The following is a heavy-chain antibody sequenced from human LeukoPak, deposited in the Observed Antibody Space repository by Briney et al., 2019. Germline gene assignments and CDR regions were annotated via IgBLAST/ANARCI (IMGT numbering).Heavy chain of an antibody. Sequence: PGGSLRLSCAASGFTFSSYAMSWVRQAPGRGLEWVSAISGSGGSTYYADSVKGRFTISRDNSKNTLYLQMNSLRAEDTAVYYCAKAEDYDFWSGYYRDYNYYGMDVWGQGTTVTVSS. J-gene: IGHJ6*02. CDR1: GFTFSSYA. V-gene: IGHV3-23*01. D-gene: IGHD3-3*01. CDR3: AKAEDYDFWSGYYRDYNYYGMDV. CDR2: ISGSGGST.